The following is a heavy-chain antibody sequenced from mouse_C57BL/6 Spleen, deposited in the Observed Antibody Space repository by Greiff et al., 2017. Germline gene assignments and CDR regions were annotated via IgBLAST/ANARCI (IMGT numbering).Heavy chain of an antibody. D-gene: IGHD3-3*01. CDR1: GYTFTSYW. CDR3: ARARSYYAMDY. CDR2: IYPSDSET. J-gene: IGHJ4*01. Sequence: QVQLQQPGAELVRPGSSVTLSCKASGYTFTSYWMAWVKQRPGQGLEWIGNIYPSDSETHYNQKFKDKATLTVDTSSSPAYMPLSNLTSEDSAVYFCARARSYYAMDYWGQGASVTVSS. V-gene: IGHV1-61*01.